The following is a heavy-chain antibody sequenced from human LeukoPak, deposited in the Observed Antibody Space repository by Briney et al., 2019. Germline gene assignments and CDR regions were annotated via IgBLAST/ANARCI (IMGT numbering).Heavy chain of an antibody. D-gene: IGHD3-22*01. CDR3: ARDLGQYYDTSDNWFDP. Sequence: GGSLRLSCAASGFTFSSYWMTWVRQAPGKGLVWVSRINSDGINTSYADSVKGRFTISRDNAKNTLNLQMNSLRAEDTAVYYCARDLGQYYDTSDNWFDPWGQGTLVTVSS. CDR1: GFTFSSYW. V-gene: IGHV3-74*01. J-gene: IGHJ5*02. CDR2: INSDGINT.